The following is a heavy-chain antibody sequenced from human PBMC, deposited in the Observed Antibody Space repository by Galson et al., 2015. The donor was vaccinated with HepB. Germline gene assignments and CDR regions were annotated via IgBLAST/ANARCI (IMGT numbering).Heavy chain of an antibody. D-gene: IGHD1-26*01. CDR2: IITGSGDT. CDR1: GYSFSNYA. V-gene: IGHV1-3*04. Sequence: SVKVSCKASGYSFSNYAMHWVRQAPGQRLEWMGWIITGSGDTVYSQKFQGRVTITRDTPADTAYMEVSSLKYEDTAIYYCARGFQGAFDYWGPGTLVTVSS. CDR3: ARGFQGAFDY. J-gene: IGHJ4*02.